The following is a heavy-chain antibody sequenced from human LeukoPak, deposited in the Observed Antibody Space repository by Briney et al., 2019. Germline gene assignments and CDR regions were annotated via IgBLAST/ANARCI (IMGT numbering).Heavy chain of an antibody. Sequence: ASVKVSCKASGYTFTGYYMHWVRQAPGQGLEWMGWINPNSGGTNYAQKFQGRVTMTRDTSISTAYMELNRLRSDDTAVYYCASIYGSIDPQFDPWGQGTLVTVSS. CDR2: INPNSGGT. V-gene: IGHV1-2*02. D-gene: IGHD6-13*01. CDR1: GYTFTGYY. J-gene: IGHJ5*02. CDR3: ASIYGSIDPQFDP.